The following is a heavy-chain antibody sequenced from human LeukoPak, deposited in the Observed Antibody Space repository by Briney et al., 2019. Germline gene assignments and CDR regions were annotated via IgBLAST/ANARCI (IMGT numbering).Heavy chain of an antibody. V-gene: IGHV4-4*07. CDR3: ARENYYDSSGYSEGMDV. CDR2: MYVSGTT. D-gene: IGHD3-22*01. Sequence: LSETLSLTCTVSGGSINDRYLSWIRQPSGKGLEWIGRMYVSGTTNYNPSLRSRVTMSMDTSKNQFSLRLRSLTAADTAVYYCARENYYDSSGYSEGMDVWGQGTTVTVS. J-gene: IGHJ6*02. CDR1: GGSINDRY.